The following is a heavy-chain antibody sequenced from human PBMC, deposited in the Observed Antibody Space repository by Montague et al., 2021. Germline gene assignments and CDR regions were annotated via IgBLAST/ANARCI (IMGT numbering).Heavy chain of an antibody. D-gene: IGHD6-19*01. J-gene: IGHJ4*02. V-gene: IGHV4-34*01. CDR3: ARGLFGTVNGQYSGGWYYFDK. CDR1: GGSLSGYY. Sequence: SETLSLTYGLSGGSLSGYYWAWIRQTPGKGLEWIGNINHSGSAKYNPSLKNRVSISVGTSNNQFFLDLTSVTAADTAMHFCARGLFGTVNGQYSGGWYYFDKWGQGTMVTVSS. CDR2: INHSGSA.